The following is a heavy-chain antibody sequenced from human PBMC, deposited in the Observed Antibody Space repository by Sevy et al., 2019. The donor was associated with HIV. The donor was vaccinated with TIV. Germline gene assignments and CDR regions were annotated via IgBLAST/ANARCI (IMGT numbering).Heavy chain of an antibody. D-gene: IGHD2-21*02. CDR3: ARGWGLRAVTASRFDFDY. J-gene: IGHJ4*02. CDR1: GYTFIGYY. Sequence: ASVKVSCKASGYTFIGYYIHWVRQAPGQGLEWMGWINPNSGGTNYEQMFQGRVTMTSDTSISTAYMELSRLRSDDTAVYYCARGWGLRAVTASRFDFDYWGQGTLVTVSS. V-gene: IGHV1-2*02. CDR2: INPNSGGT.